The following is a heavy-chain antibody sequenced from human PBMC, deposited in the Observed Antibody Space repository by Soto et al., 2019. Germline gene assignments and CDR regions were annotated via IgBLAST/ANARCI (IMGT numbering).Heavy chain of an antibody. CDR1: GGTFSSYA. Sequence: ASVKVSCKASGGTFSSYAISWVRQAPGQGLEWMGGIIPIFGTANYAQKFQGRVTITADESTSTAYMELSSLRSEDTAVYYCARVDGSSSWYDYWGQGTLVTVSS. D-gene: IGHD6-13*01. V-gene: IGHV1-69*13. J-gene: IGHJ4*02. CDR3: ARVDGSSSWYDY. CDR2: IIPIFGTA.